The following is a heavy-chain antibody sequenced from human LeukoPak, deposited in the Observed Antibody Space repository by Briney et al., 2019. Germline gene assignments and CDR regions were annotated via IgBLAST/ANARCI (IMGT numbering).Heavy chain of an antibody. CDR3: ARDRASRYCSGGSCYSPDY. J-gene: IGHJ4*02. D-gene: IGHD2-15*01. CDR1: VFTFSSYS. Sequence: GGSLRLSCAASVFTFSSYSMNWVRQAPGKGLEWVSSISSSSSYIYYADSVKGRFTISRDNAKNSLYLQMNSLRAEDTAVYYCARDRASRYCSGGSCYSPDYWGQGTLVTVSS. V-gene: IGHV3-21*01. CDR2: ISSSSSYI.